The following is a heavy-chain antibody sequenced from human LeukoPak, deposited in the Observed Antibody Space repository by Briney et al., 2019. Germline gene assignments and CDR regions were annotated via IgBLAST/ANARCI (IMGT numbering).Heavy chain of an antibody. CDR3: ARDSGDIVVVVAAVDAFDI. CDR2: ISSSSSYI. CDR1: GFTFSSYS. Sequence: GGSLRLSCAASGFTFSSYSMNWVRQAPGKGLEWVSSISSSSSYIYYADSVKGRFTISRDNAKNSLYLQMNRLRAEDTAVYYCARDSGDIVVVVAAVDAFDIWGQGTMVTVSS. J-gene: IGHJ3*02. D-gene: IGHD2-15*01. V-gene: IGHV3-21*01.